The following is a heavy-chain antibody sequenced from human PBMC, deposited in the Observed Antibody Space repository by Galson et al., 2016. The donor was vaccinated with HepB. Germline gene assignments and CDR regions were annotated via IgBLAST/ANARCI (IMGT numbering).Heavy chain of an antibody. CDR1: GFTFSSYD. J-gene: IGHJ6*02. V-gene: IGHV3-13*01. D-gene: IGHD5-12*01. Sequence: LRLSCAASGFTFSSYDMHWVRQATGKGLEWVSAIGTAGDTYYPGSVKGRFTISRENAKNSLYLQMNSLRAADTAVYYCARDQGATIPGYYYYGMDVWGQGTTVTVSS. CDR2: IGTAGDT. CDR3: ARDQGATIPGYYYYGMDV.